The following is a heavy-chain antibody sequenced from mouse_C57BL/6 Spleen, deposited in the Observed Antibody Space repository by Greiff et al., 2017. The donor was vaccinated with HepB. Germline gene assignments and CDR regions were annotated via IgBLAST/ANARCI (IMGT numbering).Heavy chain of an antibody. CDR1: GYTFTSYW. V-gene: IGHV1-69*01. CDR3: VIYDGYYAGY. D-gene: IGHD2-3*01. Sequence: QLQQPGAELVMPGASVKLSCKASGYTFTSYWMHWVKQRPGQGLEWIGEIDPSDSYTNYNQKFKGKSTLTVDKSSSTAYMQLSSLTSEDSAVYYCVIYDGYYAGYWGQGTTLTVSS. J-gene: IGHJ2*01. CDR2: IDPSDSYT.